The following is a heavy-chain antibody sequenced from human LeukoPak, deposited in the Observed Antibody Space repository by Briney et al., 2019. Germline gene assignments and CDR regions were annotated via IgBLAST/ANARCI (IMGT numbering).Heavy chain of an antibody. D-gene: IGHD3-22*01. J-gene: IGHJ4*02. Sequence: GASVKVSCKASGYTFTGYYMHWVRQAPGQGLEWMGWINPNSGGTNYARKFQGRVTMTRDTSISTAYMELSRLRSDDTAVYYCARDEEWYYYDSSGYQLFDYWGQGTLVTVSS. CDR3: ARDEEWYYYDSSGYQLFDY. V-gene: IGHV1-2*02. CDR2: INPNSGGT. CDR1: GYTFTGYY.